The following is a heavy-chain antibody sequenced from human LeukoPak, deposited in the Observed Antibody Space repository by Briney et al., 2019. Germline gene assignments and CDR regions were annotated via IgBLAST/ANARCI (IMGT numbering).Heavy chain of an antibody. J-gene: IGHJ4*02. CDR1: GGSISSYY. Sequence: SETLSLTCTVSGGSISSYYWSWIRQPPGKELEWIGYIYYSGSTNYNPSLKSRVTISVDTSKNQFSLKLSSVTAADTAVYYCARDRGSYYVDYWGQGTLVTVSS. D-gene: IGHD1-26*01. CDR2: IYYSGST. V-gene: IGHV4-59*01. CDR3: ARDRGSYYVDY.